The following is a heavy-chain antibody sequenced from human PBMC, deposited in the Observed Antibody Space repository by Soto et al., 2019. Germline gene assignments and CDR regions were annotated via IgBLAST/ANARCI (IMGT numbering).Heavy chain of an antibody. Sequence: SVKVTCKSTGATFSSYPLSWVRQAGAQGVEGMGGIIAIFGTATYAPKFHDRVTVSADISTSRDYIGLSLLSYEDTALYYCARESCVGRCGRLSCCYCGLDFWGQGTTVTVSS. CDR1: GATFSSYP. J-gene: IGHJ6*02. CDR2: IIAIFGTA. CDR3: ARESCVGRCGRLSCCYCGLDF. V-gene: IGHV1-69*06. D-gene: IGHD2-15*01.